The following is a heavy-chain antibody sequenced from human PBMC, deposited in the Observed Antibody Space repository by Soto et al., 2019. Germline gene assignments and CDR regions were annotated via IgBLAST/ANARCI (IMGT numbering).Heavy chain of an antibody. CDR2: ISGSGGIT. J-gene: IGHJ4*02. D-gene: IGHD1-1*01. Sequence: GGSLRLSCAASGFPFSSYAMSWVRQAPGKGLEWVSGISGSGGITYYADSVKGRFTISKDNSKNTLYLQMNSLRADDTAVYFCAKSLSASPNYFFDSWGQGTLVTVSS. CDR3: AKSLSASPNYFFDS. V-gene: IGHV3-23*01. CDR1: GFPFSSYA.